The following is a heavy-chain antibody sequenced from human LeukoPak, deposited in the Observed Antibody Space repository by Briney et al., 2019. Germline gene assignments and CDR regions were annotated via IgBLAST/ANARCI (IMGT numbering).Heavy chain of an antibody. Sequence: SQTLSLTCSDSGGSISSGYYYWSWIRQPPGQRLEWIGYIYYTGITYYNPSLKSRVTISVDTSKNQFSLKLSSVTAADTAVYYCARDRSGYGHLDYWGQGTLVTVSS. J-gene: IGHJ4*02. CDR2: IYYTGIT. V-gene: IGHV4-30-4*01. D-gene: IGHD5-12*01. CDR3: ARDRSGYGHLDY. CDR1: GGSISSGYYY.